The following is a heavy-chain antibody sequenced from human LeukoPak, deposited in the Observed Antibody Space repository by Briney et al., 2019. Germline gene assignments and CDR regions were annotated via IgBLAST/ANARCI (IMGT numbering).Heavy chain of an antibody. V-gene: IGHV6-1*01. CDR1: GDSVSSNSAA. D-gene: IGHD6-13*01. CDR3: ARDQRPDSSIWPYYFDY. CDR2: TYYRSKWYN. Sequence: SQTLSLTCAISGDSVSSNSAAWNWIRQSPSRGLEWLGRTYYRSKWYNDYAVSVKSRITINPDTSKNQFSLQLNSVTPEDTAVYYCARDQRPDSSIWPYYFDYWGQGTLVTVSS. J-gene: IGHJ4*02.